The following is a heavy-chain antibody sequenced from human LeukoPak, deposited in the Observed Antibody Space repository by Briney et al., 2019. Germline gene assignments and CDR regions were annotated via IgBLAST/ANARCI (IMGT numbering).Heavy chain of an antibody. Sequence: GESLKISCAVSGFTVSSNFLNWVRQAPGKGLEWVSVLYSGGTTFYADSVRGRFTISRDNSRNTLYLQMNSLRADDTAVYYCASPSPGGGAAGLFDYWGQGTLVTVSS. CDR2: LYSGGTT. D-gene: IGHD6-13*01. CDR1: GFTVSSNF. J-gene: IGHJ4*02. CDR3: ASPSPGGGAAGLFDY. V-gene: IGHV3-53*05.